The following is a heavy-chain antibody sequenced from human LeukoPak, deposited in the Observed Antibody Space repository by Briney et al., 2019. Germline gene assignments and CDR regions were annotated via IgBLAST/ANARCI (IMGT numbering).Heavy chain of an antibody. CDR1: GGSISCYY. D-gene: IGHD6-13*01. Sequence: SETLSLTCTVSGGSISCYYWSWIRQPPGKGLEWIGYIYYSGSTNYNPSLKSRVTISVDTSKNQFSLKLSSVTAADTAVYYCARAGPYSSSWSPFDYWGQGTLVTVSS. CDR3: ARAGPYSSSWSPFDY. CDR2: IYYSGST. V-gene: IGHV4-59*01. J-gene: IGHJ4*02.